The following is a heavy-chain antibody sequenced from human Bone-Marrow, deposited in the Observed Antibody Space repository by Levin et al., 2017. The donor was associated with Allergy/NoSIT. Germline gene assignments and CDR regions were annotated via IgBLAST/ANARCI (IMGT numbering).Heavy chain of an antibody. CDR3: ARGVECTTGVCYWWFDP. CDR2: ISSSSSYM. D-gene: IGHD2-8*01. CDR1: GFTFSSHS. Sequence: PGGSLRLSCAASGFTFSSHSMNWVRQAPGKGLEWVSSISSSSSYMYYADSVKGRFTISRDDAKNSLYLQMNSLRVEDTAVYYCARGVECTTGVCYWWFDPWGQGTLVTVSS. J-gene: IGHJ5*02. V-gene: IGHV3-21*01.